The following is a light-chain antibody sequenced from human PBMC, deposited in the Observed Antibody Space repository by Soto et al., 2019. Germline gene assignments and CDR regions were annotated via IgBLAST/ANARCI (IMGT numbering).Light chain of an antibody. Sequence: DIQLTQYPSFLSASVGDTFTMTCRASQALSNYLAWCQQKPGKAPDLLIYSASNLPSGVPSRFSGSGSETEFSLTIRALQPEDFAGYWCQELGRLPLSFGGGTKVDIK. CDR2: SAS. V-gene: IGKV1-9*01. J-gene: IGKJ4*01. CDR3: QELGRLPLS. CDR1: QALSNY.